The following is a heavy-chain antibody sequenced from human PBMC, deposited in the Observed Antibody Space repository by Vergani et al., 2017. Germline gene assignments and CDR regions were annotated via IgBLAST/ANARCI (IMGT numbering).Heavy chain of an antibody. CDR1: GFTFSSYA. D-gene: IGHD6-13*01. CDR3: AGVSYSSSWYSVGLIDY. CDR2: ISGSGGST. J-gene: IGHJ4*02. V-gene: IGHV3-23*01. Sequence: EVQLLESGGGLVQPGGSLRLSCAASGFTFSSYAMSWVRQAPGKGLEWVSAISGSGGSTYYADSVKGRFTISRDNSKNTLYLQMNSLRAEDTAVYYCAGVSYSSSWYSVGLIDYWGQGTLVTVSS.